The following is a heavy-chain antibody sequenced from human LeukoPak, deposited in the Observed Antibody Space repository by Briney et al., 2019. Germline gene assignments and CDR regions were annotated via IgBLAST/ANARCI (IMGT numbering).Heavy chain of an antibody. D-gene: IGHD6-19*01. V-gene: IGHV1-69*13. CDR2: IIPIFGAA. CDR1: GGTFSSYA. J-gene: IGHJ4*02. Sequence: GASVKVSCKASGGTFSSYAISWVRQAPGQGLEWMGGIIPIFGAANYAQKLQGRVTITADESTSTAYMELSSLRSEDTAVYYCARDSSGWYGGYLDHWGQGTLVTVSS. CDR3: ARDSSGWYGGYLDH.